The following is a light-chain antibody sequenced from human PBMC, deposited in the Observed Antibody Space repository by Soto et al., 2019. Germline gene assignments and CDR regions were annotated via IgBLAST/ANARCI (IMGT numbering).Light chain of an antibody. V-gene: IGKV1-5*01. CDR3: QQYNTYST. J-gene: IGKJ5*01. Sequence: DIQMTQSPSALSAXVGIRVATAFRASQSISNWLAWYQQKPGKAPKLLIYDASSLESGVPSRFSGSGFGTDFTLTISSLQPDDFATYYCQQYNTYSTFGQGTRLEI. CDR2: DAS. CDR1: QSISNW.